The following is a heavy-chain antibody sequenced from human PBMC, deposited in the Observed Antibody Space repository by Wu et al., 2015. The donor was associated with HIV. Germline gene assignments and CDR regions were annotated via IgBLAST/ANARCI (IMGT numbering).Heavy chain of an antibody. CDR1: GGTFSSYA. Sequence: QVQLVQSGAEVKKPGASVKVSCKASGGTFSSYAISWVRQAPGQGLEWMGRIIPIFGTANYAQKFQGRVTITADESTSTAYMELSSLRSEDTAVYYCARDRLDSGYEGAALRYWGQGTLVTVSS. J-gene: IGHJ4*02. CDR2: IIPIFGTA. D-gene: IGHD5-12*01. V-gene: IGHV1-69*18. CDR3: ARDRLDSGYEGAALRY.